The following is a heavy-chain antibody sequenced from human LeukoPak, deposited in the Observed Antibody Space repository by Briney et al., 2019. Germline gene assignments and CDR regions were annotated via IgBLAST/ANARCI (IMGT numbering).Heavy chain of an antibody. V-gene: IGHV5-51*01. J-gene: IGHJ4*02. CDR3: ARHPPGYCTNGVCYGADY. D-gene: IGHD2-8*01. CDR2: IYPGDSDT. Sequence: GESLKISCKGSGYSFTNYWIGWVRQMPGKGLEWMGLIYPGDSDTRYSPSFQGQVTISADKSISTAYLQWSSLKAPDTAMYYCARHPPGYCTNGVCYGADYWGQGSLVTVSS. CDR1: GYSFTNYW.